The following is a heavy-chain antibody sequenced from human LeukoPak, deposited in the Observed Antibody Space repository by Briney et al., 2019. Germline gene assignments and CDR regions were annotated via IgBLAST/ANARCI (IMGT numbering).Heavy chain of an antibody. Sequence: PGGSLRLSCAASAFTFSNAWMSWVRQAPGKGLEWVANIKQDGSEKYYVDSVKGRFTISRDNAKNSLYLQMSSLRAEDTAVYYCARTCSGGSCYRTSQYYFDYWGQGTLVTVSS. D-gene: IGHD2-15*01. CDR3: ARTCSGGSCYRTSQYYFDY. V-gene: IGHV3-7*01. J-gene: IGHJ4*02. CDR2: IKQDGSEK. CDR1: AFTFSNAW.